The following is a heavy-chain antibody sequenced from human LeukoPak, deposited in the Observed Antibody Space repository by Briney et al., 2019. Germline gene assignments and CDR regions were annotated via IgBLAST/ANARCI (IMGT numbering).Heavy chain of an antibody. D-gene: IGHD6-13*01. Sequence: GGSLRLSCAASGFTFSSYSMNWVRQAPGKGLEWVSSISSSSTYIYYADSMKGRFTISRDNAKNSVYLQMNSLRTEDTAVYYCARDWWLTVAGTNYWGQGTLVTVSS. V-gene: IGHV3-21*01. CDR3: ARDWWLTVAGTNY. CDR1: GFTFSSYS. J-gene: IGHJ4*02. CDR2: ISSSSTYI.